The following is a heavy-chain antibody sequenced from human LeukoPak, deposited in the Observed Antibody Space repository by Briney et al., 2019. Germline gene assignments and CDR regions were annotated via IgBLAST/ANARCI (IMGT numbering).Heavy chain of an antibody. J-gene: IGHJ6*03. CDR3: ARDPILDYSSPMDV. CDR1: GFTFSTYS. V-gene: IGHV3-21*01. D-gene: IGHD4-11*01. CDR2: ISTRSSYL. Sequence: GGSLRLSCAASGFTFSTYSMNWVRQAPGKGLEWVSSISTRSSYLYYADSVKGRFTISRDDAKNSPYLQMNSLRAEDTAMYYCARDPILDYSSPMDVWGKGTTVTVSS.